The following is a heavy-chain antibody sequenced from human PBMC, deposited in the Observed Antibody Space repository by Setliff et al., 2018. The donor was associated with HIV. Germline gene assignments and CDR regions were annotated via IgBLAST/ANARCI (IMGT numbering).Heavy chain of an antibody. J-gene: IGHJ6*03. D-gene: IGHD1-7*01. CDR3: ARDRYTWNYGKNYMDV. CDR2: IHTSGST. CDR1: GGSISSGSYY. V-gene: IGHV4-61*09. Sequence: SETLSLTCTVSGGSISSGSYYWSWIRLPAGKELEWSGQIHTSGSTNYNPSLKSRLTIAIDTSKNQFSLNLSSVTAADTAVYYCARDRYTWNYGKNYMDVWGKGTTVTVSS.